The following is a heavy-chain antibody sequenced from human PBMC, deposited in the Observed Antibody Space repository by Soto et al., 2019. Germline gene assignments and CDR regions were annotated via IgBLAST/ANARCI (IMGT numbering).Heavy chain of an antibody. CDR3: ARTINPGIASACTWDY. D-gene: IGHD6-13*01. V-gene: IGHV1-18*01. Sequence: QVQLVQSGAEVKKPGASVKVSCKASGYTFTSYGISWVRQAPGQGLEWMGWISAYNGNTNYAQKLQGRVTMNTDTSTSTAYMELRSLRSDDTAVYYCARTINPGIASACTWDYWGQGTLVTVSS. CDR1: GYTFTSYG. CDR2: ISAYNGNT. J-gene: IGHJ4*02.